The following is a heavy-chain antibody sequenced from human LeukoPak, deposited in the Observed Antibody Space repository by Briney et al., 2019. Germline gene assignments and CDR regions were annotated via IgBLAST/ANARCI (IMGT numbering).Heavy chain of an antibody. CDR3: ASETIGRHYAD. J-gene: IGHJ4*02. V-gene: IGHV3-21*06. D-gene: IGHD2-2*01. CDR1: GLTFSTSG. CDR2: IGPTGSDR. Sequence: GGSLRLSCTASGLTFSTSGFNWLRQAPGKGLEWVASIGPTGSDRYHADSIKGRFTISRDNANNFLYLQMNSLRAEDMAVYYCASETIGRHYADWGEGTLLTVSS.